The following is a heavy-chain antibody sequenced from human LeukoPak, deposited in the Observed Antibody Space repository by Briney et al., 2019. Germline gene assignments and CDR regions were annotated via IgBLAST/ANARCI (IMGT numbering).Heavy chain of an antibody. Sequence: SETLSLTCAVYGGSFSGYYWSWIRQPPGKGLEWIGEINHSGSTNYNPSLKSRVTISVDTSKNQFSLKLSSVTAADTAVYYCARGGSGWYSSHLWFDPWGQGTLVTVSS. D-gene: IGHD6-19*01. CDR1: GGSFSGYY. V-gene: IGHV4-34*01. J-gene: IGHJ5*02. CDR2: INHSGST. CDR3: ARGGSGWYSSHLWFDP.